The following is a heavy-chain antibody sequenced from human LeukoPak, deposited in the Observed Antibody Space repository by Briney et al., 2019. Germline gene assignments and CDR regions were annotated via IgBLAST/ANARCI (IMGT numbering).Heavy chain of an antibody. CDR1: GGSISSGDYY. V-gene: IGHV4-30-4*01. J-gene: IGHJ4*02. CDR3: ARASGYSSRWYFDY. D-gene: IGHD6-13*01. CDR2: IYYSGST. Sequence: SQTLSLTCTVSGGSISSGDYYWSWIRQPPGKGLEWIGYIYYSGSTYYNPSLKSRVTISVDTSKNQFSLKLSSVTAADTAVYYCARASGYSSRWYFDYWGQGTLVTVSS.